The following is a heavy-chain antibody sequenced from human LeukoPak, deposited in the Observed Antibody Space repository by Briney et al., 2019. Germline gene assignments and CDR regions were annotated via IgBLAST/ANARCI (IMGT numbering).Heavy chain of an antibody. CDR3: ARGIVGATDLDY. J-gene: IGHJ4*02. CDR1: GYTFTGYY. V-gene: IGHV1-2*06. D-gene: IGHD1-26*01. CDR2: INPDSGGT. Sequence: GASVKASCKASGYTFTGYYMQWVRQAPGQGLEWMGRINPDSGGTNYAQKLQDRVTMTRDTAITTAYMELSSLRSDDTAVYYCARGIVGATDLDYWGQGTLVTVSS.